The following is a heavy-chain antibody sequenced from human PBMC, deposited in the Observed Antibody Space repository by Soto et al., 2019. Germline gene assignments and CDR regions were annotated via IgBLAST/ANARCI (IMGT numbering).Heavy chain of an antibody. Sequence: SETLSLTCTVSGGSISSGGYYWSWIRQHPGKGLEWIGYIYYSGSTYYNPSLKSRVTISVDTSKNQFSLKLSSVTAADTAVYYCARGVVVVPAAMLDPWGQGNLVTVSS. CDR2: IYYSGST. CDR1: GGSISSGGYY. D-gene: IGHD2-2*01. V-gene: IGHV4-31*03. J-gene: IGHJ5*02. CDR3: ARGVVVVPAAMLDP.